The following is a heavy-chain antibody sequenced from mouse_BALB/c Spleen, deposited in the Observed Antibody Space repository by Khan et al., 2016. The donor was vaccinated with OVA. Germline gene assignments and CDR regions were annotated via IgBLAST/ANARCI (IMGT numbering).Heavy chain of an antibody. D-gene: IGHD3-2*02. J-gene: IGHJ2*01. CDR2: ISYSGNT. CDR3: ARIQGGDFDY. V-gene: IGHV3-2*02. CDR1: GYSITSDYA. Sequence: EVQLQESGPGLVKPSQSLSLTCTVTGYSITSDYAWNWIRQFPGNKLEWMGYISYSGNTKYNPSLKSRISITRDTSKNQFFLQVNFVTIEDTATYYCARIQGGDFDYWGQGTTLTVSS.